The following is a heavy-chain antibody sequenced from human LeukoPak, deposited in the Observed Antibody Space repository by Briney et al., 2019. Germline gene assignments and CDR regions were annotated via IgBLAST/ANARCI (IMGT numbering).Heavy chain of an antibody. D-gene: IGHD6-19*01. Sequence: GGSLRLSCAASGFTFSSSSMSWVRQAPGEGLEWVSVISGSGGSTDYADSVKGRFTISRDNSKNTLYLQINSLRAEDTTVYYCAKGSGWYVWGQGTLVTVSS. J-gene: IGHJ4*02. CDR2: ISGSGGST. CDR1: GFTFSSSS. V-gene: IGHV3-23*01. CDR3: AKGSGWYV.